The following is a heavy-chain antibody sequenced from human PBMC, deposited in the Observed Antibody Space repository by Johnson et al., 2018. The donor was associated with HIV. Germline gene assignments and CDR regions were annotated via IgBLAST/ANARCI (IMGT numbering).Heavy chain of an antibody. J-gene: IGHJ3*02. Sequence: QVQLVESGGGLVKPGGSLRLSCAASGFTFSDYYMSWIRQAPGKGLEWVAIITHYGSKRYYADSVQGRFTISRDNSKNTLYLQMNSLSAEDTAVYYCARDGPWLQSQRDAFDIWGQGTMVTVSS. V-gene: IGHV3-30*03. CDR3: ARDGPWLQSQRDAFDI. D-gene: IGHD5-24*01. CDR1: GFTFSDYY. CDR2: ITHYGSKR.